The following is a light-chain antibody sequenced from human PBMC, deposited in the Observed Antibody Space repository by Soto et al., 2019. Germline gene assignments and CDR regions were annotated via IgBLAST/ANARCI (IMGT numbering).Light chain of an antibody. CDR3: QQYNNWPLT. J-gene: IGKJ4*01. V-gene: IGKV3-15*01. CDR2: GAS. CDR1: QSVNNN. Sequence: EIVMTQSPATLSVSPGERVTLSCRASQSVNNNLAWYQQKPGQAPRLLIYGASTRATGIPARFSGSGSGAEFTLTISGLQSEDFAVYYCQQYNNWPLTFGGGTKVEIK.